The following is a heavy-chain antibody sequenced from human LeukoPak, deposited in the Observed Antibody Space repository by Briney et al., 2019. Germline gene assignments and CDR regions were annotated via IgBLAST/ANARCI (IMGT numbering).Heavy chain of an antibody. D-gene: IGHD4-17*01. J-gene: IGHJ4*02. CDR2: INPSGGST. V-gene: IGHV1-46*01. CDR1: GGTFSSYA. Sequence: ASVKVSCKASGGTFSSYAISWVRQAPGQGLEWMGIINPSGGSTSYAQKFQGRVTMTRDTSTSTVYMELSSLRSEDTAVYYCARFPTVTTPSDYWGQGTLVTVSS. CDR3: ARFPTVTTPSDY.